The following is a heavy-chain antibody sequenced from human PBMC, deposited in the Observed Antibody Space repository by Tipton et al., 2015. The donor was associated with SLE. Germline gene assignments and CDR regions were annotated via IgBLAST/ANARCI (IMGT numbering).Heavy chain of an antibody. Sequence: SLRLSCAASGLSFNNYIMNWVRQAPGKGLEWVSSISSSSSYIFYADSVKGRFTISRDNAKKSLSLHMNSLRTEDTAVYYCASNYDFGSAIPYWGQGTLVAVSA. CDR1: GLSFNNYI. V-gene: IGHV3-21*03. J-gene: IGHJ4*02. CDR3: ASNYDFGSAIPY. D-gene: IGHD3-3*01. CDR2: ISSSSSYI.